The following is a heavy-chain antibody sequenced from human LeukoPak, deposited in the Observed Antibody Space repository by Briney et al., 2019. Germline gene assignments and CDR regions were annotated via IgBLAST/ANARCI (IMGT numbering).Heavy chain of an antibody. CDR2: IKEDGSEK. Sequence: GGSLRLSCAASGFTFSTYWTSWVRQAPGKGLEWVANIKEDGSEKYYVDSVKGRFTISRDNAKNSLYLQMNSLRAEDTAVHYCARGSDWFDPWGQGTLVTVSS. CDR1: GFTFSTYW. J-gene: IGHJ5*02. CDR3: ARGSDWFDP. V-gene: IGHV3-7*01.